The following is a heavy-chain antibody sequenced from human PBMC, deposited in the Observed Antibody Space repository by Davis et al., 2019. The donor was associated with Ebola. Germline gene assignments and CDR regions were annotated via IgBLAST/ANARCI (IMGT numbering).Heavy chain of an antibody. D-gene: IGHD6-19*01. CDR1: GFTFSSYG. CDR2: ISYDGSNK. CDR3: AGGKDSTGWYGDDAFDF. J-gene: IGHJ3*01. V-gene: IGHV3-30*03. Sequence: GESLKISCAASGFTFSSYGMHWVRQAPGKGLEWVAVISYDGSNKYYADSVKGRFTISRDNSKNTLYLQMNSLRPEDTAVYYCAGGKDSTGWYGDDAFDFWGQGTMVTVSS.